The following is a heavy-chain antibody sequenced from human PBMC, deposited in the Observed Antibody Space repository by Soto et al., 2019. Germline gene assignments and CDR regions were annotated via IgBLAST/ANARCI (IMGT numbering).Heavy chain of an antibody. CDR2: ISSSGSTI. J-gene: IGHJ6*03. Sequence: GGSLRLSCAASGFTFSDYYMSWIRQAPGKGLEWVSYISSSGSTIYYADSVKGRFTISRDNAKNSLYLQMNSLRAEDTAVYYCARDNPYCGGDCYLARYYYYMDVWGKGTTVTVSS. CDR3: ARDNPYCGGDCYLARYYYYMDV. V-gene: IGHV3-11*01. CDR1: GFTFSDYY. D-gene: IGHD2-21*01.